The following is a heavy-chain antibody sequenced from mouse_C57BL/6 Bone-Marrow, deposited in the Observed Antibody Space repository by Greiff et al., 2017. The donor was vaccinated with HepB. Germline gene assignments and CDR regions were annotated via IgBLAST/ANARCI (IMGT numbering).Heavy chain of an antibody. D-gene: IGHD1-1*01. CDR1: GYTFTSYW. V-gene: IGHV1-64*01. Sequence: QVQLQQPGAELVKPGASVKLSCKASGYTFTSYWMHWVKQRPGQGLEWIGMIHPNSGSTNYNEKFKSKATLTVDKSSSTAYMQLSSLTSEDSAVYYCAREGITTVVALDYWGQGTTLTVSS. CDR2: IHPNSGST. J-gene: IGHJ2*01. CDR3: AREGITTVVALDY.